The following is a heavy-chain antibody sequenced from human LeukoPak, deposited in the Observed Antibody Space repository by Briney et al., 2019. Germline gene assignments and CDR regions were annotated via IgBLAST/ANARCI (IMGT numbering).Heavy chain of an antibody. CDR3: ARPRLERRSSGAFDI. J-gene: IGHJ3*02. V-gene: IGHV4-39*07. CDR1: GGSISSSSYY. D-gene: IGHD1-1*01. CDR2: IYYSGST. Sequence: SETLSLTCTVSGGSISSSSYYWGWIRQPPGKGLEWIGSIYYSGSTYYNPSLKSRVTISVDTSKNQFSLKLSSVTAADTAVYYCARPRLERRSSGAFDIWGQGTMVTVSS.